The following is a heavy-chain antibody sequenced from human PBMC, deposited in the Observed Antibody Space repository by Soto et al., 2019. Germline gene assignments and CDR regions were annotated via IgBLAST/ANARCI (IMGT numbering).Heavy chain of an antibody. V-gene: IGHV3-23*01. D-gene: IGHD3-10*01. J-gene: IGHJ2*01. CDR2: VSGGGDTT. CDR1: GFTFINYA. CDR3: ARKVPGSTSLPIYWYFEL. Sequence: EVQLLESGGGLVQPGGSLRLSCEGSGFTFINYAMNWVRQAPGKGLEWVSAVSGGGDTTFYADSVKGRFTISRDNSKNTVSLQINSLGVDDTAVYYCARKVPGSTSLPIYWYFELWGRGILVTVSS.